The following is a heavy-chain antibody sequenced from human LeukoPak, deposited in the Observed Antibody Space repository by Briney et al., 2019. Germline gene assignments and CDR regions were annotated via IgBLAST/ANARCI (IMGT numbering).Heavy chain of an antibody. Sequence: PGGSQRLSCSASGFTFNNYAMHWVRQAPGKGLEHVSAISSIGDDTYYADSVKRRFYISRDNSKNTLYFQMSSLRAEDTAVYYCAKDTLPKSYSSSWYYAFDIWGQGTMVTVSS. J-gene: IGHJ3*02. CDR1: GFTFNNYA. V-gene: IGHV3-64*05. D-gene: IGHD6-13*01. CDR2: ISSIGDDT. CDR3: AKDTLPKSYSSSWYYAFDI.